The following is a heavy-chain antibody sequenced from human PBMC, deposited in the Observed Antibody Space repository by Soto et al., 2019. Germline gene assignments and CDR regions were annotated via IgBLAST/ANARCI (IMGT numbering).Heavy chain of an antibody. J-gene: IGHJ4*02. V-gene: IGHV1-8*01. D-gene: IGHD1-1*01. CDR3: ARRAETNGWNGFGADKYYFDF. CDR1: GYTFTRYD. Sequence: GASVNVSCKASGYTFTRYDIYWLRPATGQGLEWMGCMNPNTGNSCYAQKFQGRVTVTSDTSINTVYMELSSLRSEDTAVYDCARRAETNGWNGFGADKYYFDFWGQGTLVTVSS. CDR2: MNPNTGNS.